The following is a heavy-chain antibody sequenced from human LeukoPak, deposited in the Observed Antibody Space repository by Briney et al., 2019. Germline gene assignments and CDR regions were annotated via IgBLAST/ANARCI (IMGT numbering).Heavy chain of an antibody. V-gene: IGHV4-34*01. D-gene: IGHD4-23*01. CDR3: ARGRGLSTVVTPGGY. CDR2: INHSGST. CDR1: GGSFSGCY. J-gene: IGHJ4*02. Sequence: PSETLSLTCAVYGGSFSGCYWSWIRQPPGKGLEWIGEINHSGSTNYNPSLKSRVTISVDTSKNQFSLKLSSVTAADTAVYYCARGRGLSTVVTPGGYWGQGTLVTVSS.